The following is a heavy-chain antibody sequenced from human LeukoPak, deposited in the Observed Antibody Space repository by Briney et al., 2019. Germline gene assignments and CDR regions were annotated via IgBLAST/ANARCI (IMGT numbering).Heavy chain of an antibody. CDR3: AKRGVVIRVFLVGFHKEAYYFDY. V-gene: IGHV3-23*01. J-gene: IGHJ4*02. CDR1: GITLSNYG. Sequence: GGSLRLSCAVFGITLSNYGMSWVRRAPGKGLEWVAGLSGSGGGTNYADSVQGRFTISRDNPKNTLYLQMNSMRAEDTAVYFCAKRGVVIRVFLVGFHKEAYYFDYWGQGALVTVSS. CDR2: LSGSGGGT. D-gene: IGHD2-15*01.